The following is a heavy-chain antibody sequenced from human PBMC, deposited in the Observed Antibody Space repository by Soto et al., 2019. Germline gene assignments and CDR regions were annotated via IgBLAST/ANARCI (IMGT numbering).Heavy chain of an antibody. CDR3: ARPPITMIVVVTAPFDY. Sequence: GGSLRLSCAASGFTFSSYAMHWVRQAPGKGLDWFVFFSFVGSNNYYSDSVKGRFTFSSDISMNSLYLQMNSLRAEDTVVYYCARPPITMIVVVTAPFDYWGQGTLVTVSS. CDR2: FSFVGSNN. D-gene: IGHD3-22*01. J-gene: IGHJ4*02. V-gene: IGHV3-30-3*01. CDR1: GFTFSSYA.